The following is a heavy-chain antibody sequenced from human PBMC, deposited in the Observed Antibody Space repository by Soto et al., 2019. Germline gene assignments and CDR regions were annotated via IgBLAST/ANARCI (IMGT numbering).Heavy chain of an antibody. D-gene: IGHD3-3*01. CDR1: GVSISGFY. Sequence: QVQLQGSGPGLVRPSETLSLTCAVSGVSISGFYWSWIRQPAGKGLEYIGYIYYSGSTYYNPSLKSRVPVSLDSSKNQFSLKLTSVTAADTAIYYCARGHLWLEDWGQGTLVTVSS. J-gene: IGHJ4*02. CDR3: ARGHLWLED. V-gene: IGHV4-59*01. CDR2: IYYSGST.